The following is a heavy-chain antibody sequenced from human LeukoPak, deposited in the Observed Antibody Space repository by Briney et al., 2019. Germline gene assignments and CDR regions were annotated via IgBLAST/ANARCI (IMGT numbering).Heavy chain of an antibody. Sequence: PGGSLRLSCAASGFTVSSNYMSWVRQPPGKGLEWIGEIYHSGSTNYNPSLKSRVTISVDKSKNQFSLKLSSVTAADTAVYYCARDGASGSYYFYYWGQGTLVTVSS. CDR1: GFTVSSNY. D-gene: IGHD1-26*01. J-gene: IGHJ4*02. CDR2: IYHSGST. V-gene: IGHV4-4*02. CDR3: ARDGASGSYYFYY.